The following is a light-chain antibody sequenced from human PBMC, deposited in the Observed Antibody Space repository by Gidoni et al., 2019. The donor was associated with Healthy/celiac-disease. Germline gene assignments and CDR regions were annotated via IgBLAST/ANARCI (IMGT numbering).Light chain of an antibody. CDR2: GNS. CDR3: QSYDSSLSGWV. J-gene: IGLJ1*01. Sequence: QSVLTQPPPVSAAPGPRVTISCTGSSSNIGARYDVHWYQQLPGTAPKLLIYGNSNRPSGVPDRFSGSKSGTSASLAITGLQAEDEADYYCQSYDSSLSGWVFGTGTKVTVL. V-gene: IGLV1-40*01. CDR1: SSNIGARYD.